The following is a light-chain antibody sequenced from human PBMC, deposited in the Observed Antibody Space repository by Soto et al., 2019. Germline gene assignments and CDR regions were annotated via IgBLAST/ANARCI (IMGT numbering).Light chain of an antibody. CDR1: SSDVGGYSY. Sequence: QSALTQPASVSGSPGQSIAISCTGTSSDVGGYSYVSWYQQRPGKAPKLVISDVSNRPSGVSDRFSGSKSGNTASLTISGLQTEDEADYYCASYTTSSTYVFGTGTKLTVL. CDR2: DVS. CDR3: ASYTTSSTYV. V-gene: IGLV2-14*01. J-gene: IGLJ1*01.